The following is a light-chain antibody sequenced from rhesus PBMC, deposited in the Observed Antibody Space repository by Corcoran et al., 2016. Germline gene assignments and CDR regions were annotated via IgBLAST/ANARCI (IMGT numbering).Light chain of an antibody. V-gene: IGKV1-22*01. CDR1: QTIRSW. Sequence: DIRMTQSPSSLSASVGDTVTISCRASQTIRSWLAWYQQKPGKAPNLLIYTASTLQTGVPSRFSGGGSWTDFTLTISSLQSEDFATYYCQQYTGTPPTFGRGTKVEI. CDR3: QQYTGTPPT. CDR2: TAS. J-gene: IGKJ1*01.